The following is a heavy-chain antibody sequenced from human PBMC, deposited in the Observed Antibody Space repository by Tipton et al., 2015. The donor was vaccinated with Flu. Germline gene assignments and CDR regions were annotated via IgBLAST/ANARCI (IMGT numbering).Heavy chain of an antibody. CDR3: ARQYGVYSSGWNWYFEL. J-gene: IGHJ2*01. CDR1: GGSFSGYY. V-gene: IGHV4-34*01. CDR2: INHSGST. Sequence: TLSLTCAVYGGSFSGYYWSWIRQPPGKGLEWIGEINHSGSTNYNPSLKSRVTISVETSKNQFSLKLSAVTAADTAVYYCARQYGVYSSGWNWYFELWGRGTLVTVSA. D-gene: IGHD6-19*01.